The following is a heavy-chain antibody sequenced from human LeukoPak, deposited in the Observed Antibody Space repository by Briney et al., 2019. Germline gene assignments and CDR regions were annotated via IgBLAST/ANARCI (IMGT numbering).Heavy chain of an antibody. CDR2: ISYDGSNK. J-gene: IGHJ4*02. D-gene: IGHD6-13*01. Sequence: PGGSLRLSCATSGFIFSKYGMHWVRQAPGKGLEGVEFISYDGSNKYYADSVKGRFTISRDNSKNTLYLQMNSLRAEDTAVYYCARMGIRGAAAGLFDYWGQGTLVTVSS. V-gene: IGHV3-30*19. CDR1: GFIFSKYG. CDR3: ARMGIRGAAAGLFDY.